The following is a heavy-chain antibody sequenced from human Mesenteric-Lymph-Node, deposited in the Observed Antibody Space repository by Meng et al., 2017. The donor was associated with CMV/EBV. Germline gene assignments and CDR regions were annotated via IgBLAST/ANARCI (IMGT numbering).Heavy chain of an antibody. Sequence: ESLKISCTVSGGSISSYYWSWIRQPPGKGLEWIGYIYYSGSTNYNPSLKSRVTISVDTSKNQFSLKLSSVTAADTAVYYCARVGTMIVVAHAFDIWGQGTMVTVSS. CDR3: ARVGTMIVVAHAFDI. D-gene: IGHD3-22*01. CDR2: IYYSGST. J-gene: IGHJ3*02. CDR1: GGSISSYY. V-gene: IGHV4-59*01.